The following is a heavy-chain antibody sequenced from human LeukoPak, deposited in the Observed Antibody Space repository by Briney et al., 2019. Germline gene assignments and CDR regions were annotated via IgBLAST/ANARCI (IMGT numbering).Heavy chain of an antibody. J-gene: IGHJ4*02. D-gene: IGHD3-16*01. Sequence: ASVKVSCKASGYTFTSYYMHWVRQAPGQGLEWMGIINPSGGSTSYAQKFQGRVTMTRDTSTSTVYIELSSLRSEDTAVYHCARDRIIMMLFDYWGQGTLVTVSS. V-gene: IGHV1-46*01. CDR1: GYTFTSYY. CDR2: INPSGGST. CDR3: ARDRIIMMLFDY.